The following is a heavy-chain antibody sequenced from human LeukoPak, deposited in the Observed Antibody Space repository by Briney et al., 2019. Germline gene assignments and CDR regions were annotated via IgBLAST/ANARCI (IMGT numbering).Heavy chain of an antibody. J-gene: IGHJ4*02. CDR3: ARDGKTYGDYHYFDY. Sequence: GGSLRLSCAASGFSFSSYSMNRVRQAPGKGLEWVSSIISSVNYIYYADSVKGRFTISRDNAKNSLYLQMNSLRAEDTAVYYCARDGKTYGDYHYFDYWGQGTLVTVSS. CDR1: GFSFSSYS. CDR2: IISSVNYI. V-gene: IGHV3-21*01. D-gene: IGHD4-17*01.